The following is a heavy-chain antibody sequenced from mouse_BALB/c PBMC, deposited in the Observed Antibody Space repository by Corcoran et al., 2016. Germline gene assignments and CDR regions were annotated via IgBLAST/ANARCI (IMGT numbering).Heavy chain of an antibody. CDR1: GFNIKDTY. Sequence: VQLQQSGAELVKPGASVKLYCTASGFNIKDTYMHWVKQRPEQGLEWSGRIDHANGNTKYDPKCQGKATIKADTSSNTAYLQLSSLTSEDTAVYYCASWDWYFDVWGAGTTVTVSS. D-gene: IGHD4-1*01. CDR3: ASWDWYFDV. J-gene: IGHJ1*01. V-gene: IGHV14-3*02. CDR2: IDHANGNT.